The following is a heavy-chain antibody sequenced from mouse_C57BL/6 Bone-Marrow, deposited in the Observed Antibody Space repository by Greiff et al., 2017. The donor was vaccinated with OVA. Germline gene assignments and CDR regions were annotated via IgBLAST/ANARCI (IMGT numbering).Heavy chain of an antibody. V-gene: IGHV14-4*01. CDR2: IDTENGDT. Sequence: DVQLQESGAELVRPGASVKLSCTASGFNIKDDYMPWVKERPEQGLEWIGWIDTENGDTDYASTCQGKATITADTSSKTVYLHLSSRTSEDTAVYYCTTYRYWGQGTTLTVSS. CDR1: GFNIKDDY. J-gene: IGHJ2*01. CDR3: TTYRY.